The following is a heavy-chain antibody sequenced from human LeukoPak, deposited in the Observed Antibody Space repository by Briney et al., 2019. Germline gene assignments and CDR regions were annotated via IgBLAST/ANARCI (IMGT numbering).Heavy chain of an antibody. V-gene: IGHV3-30*04. Sequence: GGSLRLSCAASGFTFSSYAMHWVRQAPGKGLEWVAVISYDGSNKYYADSVKGRFTISRDNSKNTLYLQMNSLRAEDTAVYYCAREVVSSSWIPGYYYYYMDVWGKGTTVTVSS. D-gene: IGHD6-13*01. CDR2: ISYDGSNK. J-gene: IGHJ6*03. CDR3: AREVVSSSWIPGYYYYYMDV. CDR1: GFTFSSYA.